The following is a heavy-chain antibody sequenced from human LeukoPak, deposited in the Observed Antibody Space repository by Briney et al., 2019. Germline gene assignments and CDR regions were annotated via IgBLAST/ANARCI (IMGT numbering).Heavy chain of an antibody. J-gene: IGHJ4*02. D-gene: IGHD5-18*01. V-gene: IGHV4-39*01. Sequence: PSETLSLTCTVSGGSISSSSAYWGWIRQPPRQGLEWIASIYYSKNTYYNPSLKSRVTISADTSKNQFSLTLGSVSATDTAVYYCVSPRGFSYGYFDYWGEGTLVTVSS. CDR2: IYYSKNT. CDR1: GGSISSSSAY. CDR3: VSPRGFSYGYFDY.